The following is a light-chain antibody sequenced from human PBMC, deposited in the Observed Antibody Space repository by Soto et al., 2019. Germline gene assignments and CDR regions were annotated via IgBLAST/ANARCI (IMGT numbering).Light chain of an antibody. Sequence: QSALTQPASVSGSPGQSITISCTGTSSDVGGYNYVSWYQQHPGKAPKLMIYDVSNRPSGVSNRFSVSKSGNTASLTISGLQAGDEADYYCSSYTSSSTLYVFGTGTKLTVL. CDR1: SSDVGGYNY. J-gene: IGLJ1*01. V-gene: IGLV2-14*01. CDR3: SSYTSSSTLYV. CDR2: DVS.